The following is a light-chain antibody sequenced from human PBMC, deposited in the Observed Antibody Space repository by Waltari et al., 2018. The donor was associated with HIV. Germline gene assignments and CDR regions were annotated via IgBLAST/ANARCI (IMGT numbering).Light chain of an antibody. CDR2: TNN. CDR1: SPNIGTNT. V-gene: IGLV1-44*01. Sequence: QSVLTQPPSASGTPGQRVTISCSGSSPNIGTNTLNWYQQLPGTAPKLLIYTNNQRPSGVPDRFSGSKSGTSASLAISGLQSEDEADYYCAAWDDSLNGNVFGPGTKVTVL. J-gene: IGLJ1*01. CDR3: AAWDDSLNGNV.